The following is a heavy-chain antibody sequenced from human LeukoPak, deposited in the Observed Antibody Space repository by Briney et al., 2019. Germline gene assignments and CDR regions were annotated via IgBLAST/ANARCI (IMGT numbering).Heavy chain of an antibody. D-gene: IGHD2-2*01. Sequence: SETLSLTCTVPGYSISSGYYWSWIRQPPGKGLEWIGSIYHSESTYYNPSLKSRVTMSVDTSKNQFSLRLSSVTAADTAVYYCARGGYCSSTSCYPYDSWGHGTLVTVSS. CDR2: IYHSEST. CDR1: GYSISSGYY. CDR3: ARGGYCSSTSCYPYDS. V-gene: IGHV4-38-2*02. J-gene: IGHJ5*01.